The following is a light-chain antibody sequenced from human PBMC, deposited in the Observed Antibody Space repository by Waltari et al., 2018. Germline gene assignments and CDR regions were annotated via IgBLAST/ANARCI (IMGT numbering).Light chain of an antibody. J-gene: IGLJ3*02. CDR1: IGHSTYA. CDR3: QTWGTGIWV. Sequence: QLVLTQSSSASASLGASVKLTFTLSIGHSTYAIAWHQQQPEKGLRFLMKVNNDGSHNKGDGIPDRFSGSSSGAERYLTISSLQSEDEADYYCQTWGTGIWVFGGGTKLTVL. V-gene: IGLV4-69*01. CDR2: VNNDGSH.